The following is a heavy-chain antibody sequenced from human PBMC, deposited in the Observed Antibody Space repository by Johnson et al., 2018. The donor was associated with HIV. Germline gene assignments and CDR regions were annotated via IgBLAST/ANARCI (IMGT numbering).Heavy chain of an antibody. D-gene: IGHD2-8*02. CDR3: AREGGVHCTGGVCYRSTDAFDI. V-gene: IGHV3-30*02. J-gene: IGHJ3*02. CDR2: IGYDGSNK. CDR1: GFTFSTHG. Sequence: VQLVESGGGVVTPGGSLRLSCAASGFTFSTHGMNWVRQAPGRGLEWVAFIGYDGSNKYYADSVKGRFTISRDNFKNTLYLQMNSLRAEDTAVYYCAREGGVHCTGGVCYRSTDAFDIWGQGTMVTVSS.